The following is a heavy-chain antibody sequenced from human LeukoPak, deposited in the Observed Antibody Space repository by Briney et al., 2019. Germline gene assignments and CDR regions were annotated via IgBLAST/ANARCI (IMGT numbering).Heavy chain of an antibody. V-gene: IGHV3-21*06. CDR1: GFTFSSYS. CDR2: ISSSSSYI. CDR3: ARENTTLVASSRLDY. Sequence: GGSLRLSCAASGFTFSSYSMNWVRQAPGKGLEWVSSISSSSSYIYYADSMKGRFTISRDIANNMLYLQMNSLRAEDTAIYYCARENTTLVASSRLDYWGQGTLVTVSS. J-gene: IGHJ4*02. D-gene: IGHD5-18*01.